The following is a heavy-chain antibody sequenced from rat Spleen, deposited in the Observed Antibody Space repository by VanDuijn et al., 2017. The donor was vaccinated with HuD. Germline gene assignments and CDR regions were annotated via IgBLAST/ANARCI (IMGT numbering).Heavy chain of an antibody. J-gene: IGHJ2*01. CDR1: GFSLISNG. CDR3: ARGGFDY. Sequence: VQVVESGGGLVQPSQTLSLTCTVSGFSLISNGVSWVRQPPGKGLEWIAAISSGGSTDYNSALKSRLSISRDTSKSQDFLKMNSLQTEDIATYYCARGGFDYWGQGVMVTVSS. D-gene: IGHD4-3*01. CDR2: ISSGGST. V-gene: IGHV2S12*01.